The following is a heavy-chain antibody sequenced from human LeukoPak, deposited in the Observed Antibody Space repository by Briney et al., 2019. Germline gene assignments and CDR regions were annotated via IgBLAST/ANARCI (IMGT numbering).Heavy chain of an antibody. V-gene: IGHV4-34*01. CDR3: ARGPRRLDP. CDR1: GGSFSGYY. Sequence: SETLSLTCAVYGGSFSGYYWSWIRQPPGKGLEWIGEINHSGSTNYNPSLKSRVTISVDTSKNQFPLKLSSVTAADTAVYYCARGPRRLDPWGQGTLVTVSS. J-gene: IGHJ5*02. CDR2: INHSGST.